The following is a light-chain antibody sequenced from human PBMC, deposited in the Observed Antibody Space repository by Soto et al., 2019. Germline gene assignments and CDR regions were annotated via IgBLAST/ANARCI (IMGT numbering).Light chain of an antibody. CDR2: KAT. Sequence: DIQMTQSPSPLSASVGDRVTITCRASQSISSWLAWYQQKPGKAPKLLIYKATSLESGVPSRFSGSGSGTEFTLTISSLQPDDFATYYCQQYNSYPYTFRQGTKLEIK. CDR3: QQYNSYPYT. CDR1: QSISSW. J-gene: IGKJ2*01. V-gene: IGKV1-5*03.